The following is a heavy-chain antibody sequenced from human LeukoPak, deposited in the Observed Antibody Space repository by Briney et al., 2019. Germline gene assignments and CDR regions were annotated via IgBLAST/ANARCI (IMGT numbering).Heavy chain of an antibody. J-gene: IGHJ6*03. V-gene: IGHV4-61*02. D-gene: IGHD3-22*01. CDR3: ARVQRGYYPSHYYYYMDV. CDR2: IYTSGST. Sequence: PSETLSLTCTVSGGSISSGSYYWSWIRQPAGKGLEWIGRIYTSGSTNYNPSLKSRVTISVDTSKNQFSLKLSSVTAADTAVYYCARVQRGYYPSHYYYYMDVWGKGTTVTISS. CDR1: GGSISSGSYY.